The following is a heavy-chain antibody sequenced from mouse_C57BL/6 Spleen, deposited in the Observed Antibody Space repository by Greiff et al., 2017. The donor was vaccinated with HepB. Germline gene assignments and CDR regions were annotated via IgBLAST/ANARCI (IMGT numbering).Heavy chain of an antibody. CDR3: ARVITTVYYFDY. CDR2: INPNNGGT. CDR1: GYTFTDYY. D-gene: IGHD1-1*01. J-gene: IGHJ2*01. Sequence: EVQLQQSGPELVKPGASVKISCKASGYTFTDYYMNWVKQSHGKSLEWIGDINPNNGGTSYNQKFKGKATLTVDKSSSTAYMELRSLTSEDSAVYYCARVITTVYYFDYWGQGTTLTVSS. V-gene: IGHV1-26*01.